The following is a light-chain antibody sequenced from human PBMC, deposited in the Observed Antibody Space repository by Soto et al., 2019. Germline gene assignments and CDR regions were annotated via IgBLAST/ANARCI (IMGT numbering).Light chain of an antibody. CDR3: QQYGSSPRT. V-gene: IGKV3-20*01. J-gene: IGKJ2*02. Sequence: EVVLTQSPGTLSLSPGERATLSCRASQSVTSSYLAWHQQKPGQAPTLLIYGASSRATGIPDRFSGSGSGTDFTLTISRLEPEDFAVYYCQQYGSSPRTFGQGTKLEIK. CDR1: QSVTSSY. CDR2: GAS.